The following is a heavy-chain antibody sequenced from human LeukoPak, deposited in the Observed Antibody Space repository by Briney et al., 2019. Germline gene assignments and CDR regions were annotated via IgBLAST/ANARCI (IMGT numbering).Heavy chain of an antibody. CDR2: IYYTGST. Sequence: SETLSLTCTVSGGSITSSAYYWGWIRQPPGKGLEWIGTIYYTGSTYYNPSLKCRVTISVDTSKNQFSLKLSSVTATDTAVYYCARWFGKTLAGVYWGEGTLVTVSS. V-gene: IGHV4-39*01. D-gene: IGHD3-10*01. CDR3: ARWFGKTLAGVY. J-gene: IGHJ4*02. CDR1: GGSITSSAYY.